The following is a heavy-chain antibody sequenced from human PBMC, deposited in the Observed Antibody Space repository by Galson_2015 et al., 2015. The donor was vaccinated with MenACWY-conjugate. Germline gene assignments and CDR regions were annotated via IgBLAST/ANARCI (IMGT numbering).Heavy chain of an antibody. CDR1: GFTFSDFW. J-gene: IGHJ4*02. D-gene: IGHD3-10*02. Sequence: SLRLSCAASGFTFSDFWMSWVRLVPGQGLEWVAHIMKDGSGKYYVDSVKGRFTISRDNAKNSLNLHMNSLRAEDTAVYFCARYVAALDYWGQGTPVTVSS. CDR3: ARYVAALDY. V-gene: IGHV3-7*05. CDR2: IMKDGSGK.